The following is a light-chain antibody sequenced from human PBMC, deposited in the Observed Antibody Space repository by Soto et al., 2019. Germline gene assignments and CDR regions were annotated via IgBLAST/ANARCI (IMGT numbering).Light chain of an antibody. V-gene: IGKV3-20*01. CDR1: QSVSSSY. CDR3: QQYGSPIT. Sequence: EIVLIQSPGTLSLSPGERATLSCRASQSVSSSYLAWYQQKPGQAPRLLIYGASSRATGIPDRFSGSGSGTDFTLTISRLEPEDFAVYYCQQYGSPITFGQGTRLEIK. J-gene: IGKJ5*01. CDR2: GAS.